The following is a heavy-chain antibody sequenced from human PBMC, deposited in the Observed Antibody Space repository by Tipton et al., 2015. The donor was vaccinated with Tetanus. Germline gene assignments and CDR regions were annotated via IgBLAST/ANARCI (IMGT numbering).Heavy chain of an antibody. CDR2: ISPTGDET. Sequence: GSLRLSCVASGFTFSHFAVSWVRRAPGRGLEWVSAISPTGDETYYADSVKGRFTISRDNGQNSLHLQMTSLRAEDTAVYYCARVFGDYVPNYFEFWGQGTLVSVSS. V-gene: IGHV3-23*01. J-gene: IGHJ1*01. CDR3: ARVFGDYVPNYFEF. CDR1: GFTFSHFA. D-gene: IGHD4-17*01.